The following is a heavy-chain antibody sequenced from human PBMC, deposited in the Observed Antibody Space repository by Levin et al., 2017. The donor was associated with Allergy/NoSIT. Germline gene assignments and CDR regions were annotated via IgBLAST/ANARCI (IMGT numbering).Heavy chain of an antibody. Sequence: PGGSLRLSCAASGFTFSSYGMHWVRQAPGKGLEWVAVISYDGSNKYYADSVKGRFTISRDNSKNTLYLQMNSLRAEDTAVYYCAKDPSLNGLWFGELLTGFDYWGQGTLVTVSS. D-gene: IGHD3-10*01. J-gene: IGHJ4*02. V-gene: IGHV3-30*18. CDR1: GFTFSSYG. CDR3: AKDPSLNGLWFGELLTGFDY. CDR2: ISYDGSNK.